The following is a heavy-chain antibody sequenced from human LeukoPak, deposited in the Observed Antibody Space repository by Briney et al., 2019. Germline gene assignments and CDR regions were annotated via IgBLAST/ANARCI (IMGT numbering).Heavy chain of an antibody. Sequence: GGSLRLSCAASGFTFSSYAMSWVRQAPGKGLEWVSAISGSGGSTYYADSVKGRFTISRDNSKHTLYLQMNSLRAEDTAVYYCAKSDFIVVVPAAMYYWGQGTLVTVSS. CDR3: AKSDFIVVVPAAMYY. CDR2: ISGSGGST. D-gene: IGHD2-2*01. CDR1: GFTFSSYA. V-gene: IGHV3-23*01. J-gene: IGHJ4*02.